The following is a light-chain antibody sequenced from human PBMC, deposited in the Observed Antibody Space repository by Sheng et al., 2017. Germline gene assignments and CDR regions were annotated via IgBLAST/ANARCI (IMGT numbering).Light chain of an antibody. V-gene: IGKV1-NL1*01. CDR1: QGIANS. CDR3: QQTVSSPYT. CDR2: GAS. J-gene: IGKJ2*01. Sequence: DIQMTQSPSSLSASVGGRVTFTCRASQGIANSLTWYQQKPGKAPKLLLYGASKLESGVPSRFSGSGSGTDYTLTISNLQPEDFATYYCQQTVSSPYTFGQGTQLEI.